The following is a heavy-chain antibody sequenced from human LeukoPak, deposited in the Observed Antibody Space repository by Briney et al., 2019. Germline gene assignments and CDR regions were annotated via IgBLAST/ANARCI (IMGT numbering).Heavy chain of an antibody. D-gene: IGHD4-17*01. CDR1: GGSFSGYY. Sequence: PSEILSLTCAVYGGSFSGYYWTWIRQPPGRGLEWIGEINHSGSTNYNPSLKSRVTISVDTSKNQFSLKLSSVTAADTAVYYCARNPVEMTTVTPFDYWGQGTLVTVSS. J-gene: IGHJ4*02. CDR2: INHSGST. CDR3: ARNPVEMTTVTPFDY. V-gene: IGHV4-34*01.